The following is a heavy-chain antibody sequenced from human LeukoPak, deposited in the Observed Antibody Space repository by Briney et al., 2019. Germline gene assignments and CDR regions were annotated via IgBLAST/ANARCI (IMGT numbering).Heavy chain of an antibody. CDR1: GGTFSSYA. Sequence: APVKVSCKASGGTFSSYAISWVRQAPGQGLEWMGGIIPIFGTANYAQKFQGRVTITTDESTSTAYMELSSLRSEDTAVYYCARASEMATIFDYWGQGTLVTVSS. CDR2: IIPIFGTA. J-gene: IGHJ4*02. V-gene: IGHV1-69*05. D-gene: IGHD5-24*01. CDR3: ARASEMATIFDY.